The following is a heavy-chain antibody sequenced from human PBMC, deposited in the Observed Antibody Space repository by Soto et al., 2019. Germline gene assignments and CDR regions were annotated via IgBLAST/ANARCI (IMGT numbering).Heavy chain of an antibody. CDR1: GYMFTDYW. J-gene: IGHJ6*02. Sequence: GESLKFSCPDSGYMFTDYWSNWVRQVSGGGLEGRGWFDSRDCYTKYIPSFQGHVTISADKCTSTAYLQWSSLRASDTAVYYCASHNFFCGGDCNSSGMDVWGQGTTVTVSS. CDR2: FDSRDCYT. V-gene: IGHV5-10-1*01. D-gene: IGHD2-21*02. CDR3: ASHNFFCGGDCNSSGMDV.